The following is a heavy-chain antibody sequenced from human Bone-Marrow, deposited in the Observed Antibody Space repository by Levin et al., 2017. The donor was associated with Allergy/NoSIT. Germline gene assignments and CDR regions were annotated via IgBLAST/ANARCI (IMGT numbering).Heavy chain of an antibody. CDR1: GFTFGNYW. V-gene: IGHV3-74*01. Sequence: GESLKISCAASGFTFGNYWMHWVRQAPGKGLVWVSRINNDGSSTTYANSVEGRFTVSRDNAKNTLHLQMNGLRGGDTALYCCARGGAGSFDYWGQGTLVTVSS. D-gene: IGHD6-19*01. CDR2: INNDGSST. CDR3: ARGGAGSFDY. J-gene: IGHJ4*02.